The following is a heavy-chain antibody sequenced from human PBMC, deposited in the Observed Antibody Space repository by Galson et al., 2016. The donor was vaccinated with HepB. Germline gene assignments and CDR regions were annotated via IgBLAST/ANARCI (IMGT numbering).Heavy chain of an antibody. J-gene: IGHJ4*02. CDR2: IHLGGNDI. CDR3: TKHEVRTHDY. Sequence: SLRLSCAASGFTFSSYAMSWVRQAPGEGLEWVSAIHLGGNDIYYADSVKGRFTISRDDYNGMLYLQMNSLRAEDTAVYYCTKHEVRTHDYWGQGTLVTVSS. D-gene: IGHD3-22*01. V-gene: IGHV3-23*01. CDR1: GFTFSSYA.